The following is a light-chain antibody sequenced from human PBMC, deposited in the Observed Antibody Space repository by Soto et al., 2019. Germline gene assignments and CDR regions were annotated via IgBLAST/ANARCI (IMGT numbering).Light chain of an antibody. V-gene: IGKV3-15*01. CDR1: QSITST. CDR2: GAS. J-gene: IGKJ2*01. CDR3: QQYNDWPLYT. Sequence: EIVMTQSPATLSVSPGDRATLSCRVSQSITSTLAWYQQKPGQAPRLLIYGASTRVTGIPVRFSGSGSGTEFTLTISSLQPEDFAVYYCQQYNDWPLYTFGQGTKLEIK.